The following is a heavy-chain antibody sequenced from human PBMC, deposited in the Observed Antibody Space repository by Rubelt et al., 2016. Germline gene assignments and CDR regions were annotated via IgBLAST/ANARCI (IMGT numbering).Heavy chain of an antibody. Sequence: QVQLQQWGAGLLKPSETLSLTCTVSGGSISSSSYYWGWIRQPPGKGLEWIGSIFYSGSTYYNPSLKSRVTISVDTSKNQFSLKLSSVTAADTAVYYCASFSEWSPFDYWGQGTLVTVSS. CDR1: GGSISSSSYY. D-gene: IGHD3-3*01. CDR3: ASFSEWSPFDY. J-gene: IGHJ4*02. CDR2: IFYSGST. V-gene: IGHV4-39*01.